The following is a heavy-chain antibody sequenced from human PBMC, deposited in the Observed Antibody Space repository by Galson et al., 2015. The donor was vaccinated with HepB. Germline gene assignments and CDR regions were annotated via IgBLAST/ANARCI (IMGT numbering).Heavy chain of an antibody. CDR1: GFTFSSYG. D-gene: IGHD2/OR15-2a*01. J-gene: IGHJ4*02. CDR2: ISSSSSYI. V-gene: IGHV3-21*01. Sequence: LRLSCAASGFTFSSYGMHWVRQAPGKGLEWVSSISSSSSYIYYADSVKGRFTISRDNAKNSLYLQMNSLRAEDTAVYYCARVSGTLLFDYWGQGTLVTVSS. CDR3: ARVSGTLLFDY.